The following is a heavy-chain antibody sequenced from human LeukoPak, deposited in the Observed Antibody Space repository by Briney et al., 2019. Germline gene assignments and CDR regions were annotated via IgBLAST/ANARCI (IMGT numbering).Heavy chain of an antibody. CDR2: IYYSGST. D-gene: IGHD3-10*01. J-gene: IGHJ3*01. Sequence: SETLSLTCTVSGGSISSYYWSWIRQPPGKGLEWLGYIYYSGSTNYNPSLKSRVTISVDTSKNHFSLKLNSVTAADTAVYYCANPSNYYGSATDAFDFWGQGTMVTISS. CDR3: ANPSNYYGSATDAFDF. V-gene: IGHV4-59*12. CDR1: GGSISSYY.